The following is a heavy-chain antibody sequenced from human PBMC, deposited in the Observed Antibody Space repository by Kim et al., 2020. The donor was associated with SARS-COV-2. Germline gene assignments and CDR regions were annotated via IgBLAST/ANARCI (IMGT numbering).Heavy chain of an antibody. J-gene: IGHJ4*01. CDR3: ARQVSGLWVDC. V-gene: IGHV4-39*01. D-gene: IGHD6-19*01. CDR1: GGSISSSSYY. CDR2: IYYRGST. Sequence: SETLSLTCTVSGGSISSSSYYWGWIRQPPGKGLEWIGSIYYRGSTSYNPSLKSRVTISVDTSKNQFSLKLSSVTAADTAVYYCARQVSGLWVDCWGHGTL.